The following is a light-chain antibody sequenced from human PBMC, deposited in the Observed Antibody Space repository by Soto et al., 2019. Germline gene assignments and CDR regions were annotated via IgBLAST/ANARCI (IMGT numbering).Light chain of an antibody. CDR1: SSDVGGYNY. Sequence: QSALTQPPSASESPGQSVTISCTGTSSDVGGYNYVSWYQQHPGKAPKLMIYEVSKRPSGVPDRFSGSKSGNTASLTVSGLQAEDEADYYCSSYAGSNNLVFGGGTKSPS. V-gene: IGLV2-8*01. CDR2: EVS. CDR3: SSYAGSNNLV. J-gene: IGLJ2*01.